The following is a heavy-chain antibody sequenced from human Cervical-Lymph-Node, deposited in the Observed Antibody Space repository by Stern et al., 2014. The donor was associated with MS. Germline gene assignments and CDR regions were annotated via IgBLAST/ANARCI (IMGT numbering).Heavy chain of an antibody. J-gene: IGHJ4*02. CDR3: SRARWNAPFVD. CDR2: TIPIHDTP. D-gene: IGHD1-1*01. V-gene: IGHV1-69*01. Sequence: QKQLVESGAEVKQPGSSVRVSCKASGGIFSSYGINWVRQAPGQGLEWVGGTIPIHDTPHYEQKVQGRVTINVDESSTTVDMELRSLPTEDTAVYYCSRARWNAPFVDWGQGTLVTVSS. CDR1: GGIFSSYG.